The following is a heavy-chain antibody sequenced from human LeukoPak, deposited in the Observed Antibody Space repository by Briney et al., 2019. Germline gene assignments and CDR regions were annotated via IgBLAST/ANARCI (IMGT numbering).Heavy chain of an antibody. D-gene: IGHD6-13*01. V-gene: IGHV3-21*01. CDR1: GFTFSSYS. CDR3: ARDLRVYYCDY. Sequence: GGSLRLSCAASGFTFSSYSMNWVRQAPGKGLEWVSFISSSSNYIYYADSVKGRFTISRDNAKNSLYLQMSSLRAEDTAVYYWARDLRVYYCDYWGQGTLVTVSS. J-gene: IGHJ4*02. CDR2: ISSSSNYI.